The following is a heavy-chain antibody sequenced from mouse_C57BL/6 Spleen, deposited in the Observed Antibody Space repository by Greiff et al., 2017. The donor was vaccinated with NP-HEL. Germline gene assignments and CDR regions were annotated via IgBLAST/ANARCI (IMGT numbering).Heavy chain of an antibody. CDR3: ASYDGYGY. V-gene: IGHV1-7*01. J-gene: IGHJ2*01. D-gene: IGHD2-3*01. CDR2: LNPSSGYT. Sequence: VQLQQSGAELAKPGASVKLSCKASGYTFTSYWMHWVKQRPGQGLEWIGYLNPSSGYTKYNQKFKDKATLTADNSSSTAYMQLSSLTYEDSAVYYCASYDGYGYWGQGTTLTVSS. CDR1: GYTFTSYW.